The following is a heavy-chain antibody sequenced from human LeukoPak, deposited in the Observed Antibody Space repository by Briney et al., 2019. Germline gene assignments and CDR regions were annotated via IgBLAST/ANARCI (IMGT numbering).Heavy chain of an antibody. D-gene: IGHD2-15*01. CDR3: AKALIRDSSGGSHYYYMDV. J-gene: IGHJ6*03. CDR1: GGSISSPNW. Sequence: SETLSLTCTVSGGSISSPNWWSWVRQSPGKGLEWIAGIEYSGSTYYNPSLKSRVTLSLDTSKNQFSLKLSSVTAADSAVYYCAKALIRDSSGGSHYYYMDVWGKGTTVIVSS. CDR2: IEYSGST. V-gene: IGHV4-4*02.